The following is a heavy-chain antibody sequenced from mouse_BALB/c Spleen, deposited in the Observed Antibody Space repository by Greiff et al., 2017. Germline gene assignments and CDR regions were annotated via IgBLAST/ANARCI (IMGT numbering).Heavy chain of an antibody. J-gene: IGHJ4*01. CDR1: GFTFSDFY. CDR2: SRNKANDYTT. Sequence: EVNVVESGGGLVQPGGSLRLSCATSGFTFSDFYMEWVRQPPGKRLEWIAASRNKANDYTTEYSASVKGRFIVSRDTSQSILYLQMNALRAEDTAIYYCARDGGNYVDYYAMDYWGQGTSVTVSS. V-gene: IGHV7-1*02. CDR3: ARDGGNYVDYYAMDY. D-gene: IGHD2-1*01.